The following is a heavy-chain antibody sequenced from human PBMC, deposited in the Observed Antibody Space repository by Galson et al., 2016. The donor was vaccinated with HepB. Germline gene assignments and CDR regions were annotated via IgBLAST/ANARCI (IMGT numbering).Heavy chain of an antibody. V-gene: IGHV3-74*01. J-gene: IGHJ5*02. CDR3: VNLGTTRT. Sequence: LRLSCAASGFTFSSYWMHWVRQAPGKGLVWVSRINSDGSTTHYADSVKGRFTISRDNAKNTLYLQMNNLRAEDTAVYYCVNLGTTRTWGQGTQVTVSS. D-gene: IGHD1-26*01. CDR2: INSDGSTT. CDR1: GFTFSSYW.